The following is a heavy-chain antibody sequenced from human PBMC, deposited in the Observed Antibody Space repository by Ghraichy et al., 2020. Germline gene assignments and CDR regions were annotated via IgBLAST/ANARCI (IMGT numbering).Heavy chain of an antibody. CDR1: GGSFSGYY. Sequence: SETLSLTCAVYGGSFSGYYWSWIRQPPGKGLEWIGEINHSGSTNYNPSLKSRVTISVDTSKNQFSLKLSSVTAADTAVYYCARGFFTYYYGSGSYYDYWGQGTLVTVSS. CDR3: ARGFFTYYYGSGSYYDY. J-gene: IGHJ4*02. V-gene: IGHV4-34*01. D-gene: IGHD3-10*01. CDR2: INHSGST.